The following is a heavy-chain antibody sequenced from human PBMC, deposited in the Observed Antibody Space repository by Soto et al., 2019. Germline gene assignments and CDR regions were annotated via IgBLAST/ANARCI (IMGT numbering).Heavy chain of an antibody. CDR1: GFTFTSSA. CDR3: AADPRFLEWLLSDDAFDI. V-gene: IGHV1-58*01. J-gene: IGHJ3*02. D-gene: IGHD3-3*01. Sequence: SVKVSCKASGFTFTSSAVQWVRQARGQRLEWIGWIVVGSGNTNYAQKIQERVTITRDMSTSTAYMELSSLRSEDTAVYYCAADPRFLEWLLSDDAFDIWGQGTMVTVSS. CDR2: IVVGSGNT.